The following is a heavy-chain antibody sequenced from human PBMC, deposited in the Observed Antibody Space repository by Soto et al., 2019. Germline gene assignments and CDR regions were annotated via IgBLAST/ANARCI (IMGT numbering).Heavy chain of an antibody. CDR2: IVVGSGNT. Sequence: SVKASCKASGFTFTSSAVQWVRQARGQRLEWIGWIVVGSGNTNYAQKFQERVTIARDMSTSTAYMELSSLRSEDTAVYYCAALTGLTNYYDSSGPDYWGQGTLVTSPQ. J-gene: IGHJ4*02. CDR3: AALTGLTNYYDSSGPDY. V-gene: IGHV1-58*01. D-gene: IGHD3-22*01. CDR1: GFTFTSSA.